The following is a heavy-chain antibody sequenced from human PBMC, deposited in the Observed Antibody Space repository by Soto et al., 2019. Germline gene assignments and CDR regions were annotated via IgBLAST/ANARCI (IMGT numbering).Heavy chain of an antibody. D-gene: IGHD6-19*01. CDR1: GFTFSSYA. J-gene: IGHJ4*02. CDR3: ASINSSGWYYFDY. CDR2: ISYDGSNK. Sequence: PGGSLRLSCAASGFTFSSYAMHWVRQAPGKGLEWVAVISYDGSNKYYADSVKGRFTISRDNSKNTLYLQMNSLRAGDTAVYYCASINSSGWYYFDYWGQGTLVTVSS. V-gene: IGHV3-30-3*01.